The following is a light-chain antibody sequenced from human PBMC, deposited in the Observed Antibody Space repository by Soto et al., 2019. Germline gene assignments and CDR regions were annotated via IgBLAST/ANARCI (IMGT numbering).Light chain of an antibody. CDR1: QDISNY. CDR3: QQYDNLPLT. J-gene: IGKJ4*01. Sequence: DIQMTQSPSSLSASVGERATITCQASQDISNYLNWYQQKPGKAPKLLIYDASNLETGVPSRFSGSGSGTDVTFTISSLQPEDIATYYCQQYDNLPLTFGGGTKVEIK. V-gene: IGKV1-33*01. CDR2: DAS.